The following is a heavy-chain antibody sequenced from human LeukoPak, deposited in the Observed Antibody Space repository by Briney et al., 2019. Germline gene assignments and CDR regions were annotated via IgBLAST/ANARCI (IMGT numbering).Heavy chain of an antibody. V-gene: IGHV3-30*18. CDR2: ISYDGSNK. D-gene: IGHD3-3*01. CDR1: GFTFSNYG. J-gene: IGHJ6*03. Sequence: GGSLRLSCAASGFTFSNYGMHWVRQAPGKGLEWVAVISYDGSNKYYADSVKGRFTISRDNSKNTLYLQMNSLRAEDTAVYYCAKDSGITIFEYYMDVWGKGTTVTVSS. CDR3: AKDSGITIFEYYMDV.